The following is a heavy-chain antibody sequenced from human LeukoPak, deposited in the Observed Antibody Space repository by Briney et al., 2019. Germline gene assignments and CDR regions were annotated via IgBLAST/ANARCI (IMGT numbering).Heavy chain of an antibody. Sequence: PGRSLRLSCAASGFTFSSYWMHWVRHAPGKGLVWVSRINSDGSSISYADSVKGRFTISRDNAKNTLYLQMNSLRAEDTALYYCARGGFYSTNTFDYWGQGTLVTVSS. CDR2: INSDGSSI. D-gene: IGHD6-13*01. J-gene: IGHJ4*02. V-gene: IGHV3-74*01. CDR1: GFTFSSYW. CDR3: ARGGFYSTNTFDY.